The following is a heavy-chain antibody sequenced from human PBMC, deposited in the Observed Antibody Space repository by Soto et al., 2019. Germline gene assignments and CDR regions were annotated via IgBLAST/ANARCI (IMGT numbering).Heavy chain of an antibody. CDR2: IYHSGST. J-gene: IGHJ6*02. CDR1: GGSISSGGYS. V-gene: IGHV4-30-2*01. D-gene: IGHD2-15*01. CDR3: ARGVEVYDYYYGMDV. Sequence: PSETLSLTCAVSGGSISSGGYSWSWIRQPPGKGLEWIGYIYHSGSTYYNPSLKSRVTISVDRSKNQFSLKLSSVTAADTAVYYGARGVEVYDYYYGMDVWGQGTTVTVSS.